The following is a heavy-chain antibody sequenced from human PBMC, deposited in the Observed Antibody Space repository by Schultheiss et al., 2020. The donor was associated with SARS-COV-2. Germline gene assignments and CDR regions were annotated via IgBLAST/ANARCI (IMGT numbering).Heavy chain of an antibody. CDR1: GGSFSGYY. V-gene: IGHV4-59*08. D-gene: IGHD7-27*01. CDR3: ARHLNWAAGDWFDP. J-gene: IGHJ5*02. CDR2: IYYSGST. Sequence: SQTLSLTCAVYGGSFSGYYWSWIRQPPGKGLEWIGYIYYSGSTNDNPSLKSRVTISVDTSKNQFSLKLSSVTAADTAVYYCARHLNWAAGDWFDPWGQGTLVTVSS.